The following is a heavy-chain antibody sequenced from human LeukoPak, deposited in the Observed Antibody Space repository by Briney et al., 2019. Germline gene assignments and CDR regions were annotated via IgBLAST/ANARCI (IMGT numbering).Heavy chain of an antibody. V-gene: IGHV2-5*01. CDR2: IYWNDDK. CDR1: GFSLSTSGVG. CDR3: AHTHPLYYFDY. J-gene: IGHJ4*02. Sequence: SGPTLVKPTQTLTLTCTFSGFSLSTSGVGVGWIRQPPGKALEWLALIYWNDDKRYSPSLKSRLTITKDISKNQVVLTMTNMDPVDTATYYCAHTHPLYYFDYWGQGTLVTVSS.